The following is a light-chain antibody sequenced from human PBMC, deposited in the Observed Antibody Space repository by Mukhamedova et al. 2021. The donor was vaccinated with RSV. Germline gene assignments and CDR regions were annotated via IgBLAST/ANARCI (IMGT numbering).Light chain of an antibody. CDR3: QAWDSSTAV. CDR1: KLGDKY. V-gene: IGLV3-1*01. J-gene: IGLJ2*01. Sequence: ASITCSGDKLGDKYACWYQQKPGQSPVLVIYQDSKRPSGIPERFSGSNSGNTATLTISGTQAMDEADYYCQAWDSSTAVFGGGT. CDR2: QDS.